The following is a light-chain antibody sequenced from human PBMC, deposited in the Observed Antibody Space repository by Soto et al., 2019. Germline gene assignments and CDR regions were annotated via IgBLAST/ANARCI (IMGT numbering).Light chain of an antibody. CDR3: QSYDISLSGWV. CDR1: SSNIGAGYD. J-gene: IGLJ3*02. Sequence: QSVLTQPPSVSGAPGQRVTISCTGSSSNIGAGYDVNWYQQLPGTAPKLLIYGNTNRPSGVPDRFSGSKSGTSASLAITGLQAEDEADYYCQSYDISLSGWVFGGGTKVTVL. CDR2: GNT. V-gene: IGLV1-40*01.